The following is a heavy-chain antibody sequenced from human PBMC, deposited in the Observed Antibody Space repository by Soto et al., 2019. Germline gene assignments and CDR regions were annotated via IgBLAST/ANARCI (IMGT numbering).Heavy chain of an antibody. CDR2: IYYSGST. CDR3: ARKEDYDFWSGYQVQANAFDI. CDR1: GGSISSSSYY. J-gene: IGHJ3*02. V-gene: IGHV4-39*01. Sequence: ASETLSLTCTVSGGSISSSSYYWGWIRQPPGKGLEWIGSIYYSGSTYYNPSLKSRVTISVDTSKNQFSLKLSSVTAADTAVYYCARKEDYDFWSGYQVQANAFDIWGQGTMVTVSS. D-gene: IGHD3-3*01.